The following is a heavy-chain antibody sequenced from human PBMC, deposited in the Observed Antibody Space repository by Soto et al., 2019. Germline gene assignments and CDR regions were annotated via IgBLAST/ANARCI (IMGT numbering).Heavy chain of an antibody. CDR2: ISSNGGST. CDR3: VKARLRLGELDY. CDR1: VFTFSSYA. D-gene: IGHD3-16*01. Sequence: PWWSLRLSCSASVFTFSSYAMHWFRQAPGKGLEYVSAISSNGGSTYYADSVKGRFTISRDNSKNTLYLQMSSLRAEDTAVYYCVKARLRLGELDYWGQGTMVTVSS. V-gene: IGHV3-64D*06. J-gene: IGHJ4*02.